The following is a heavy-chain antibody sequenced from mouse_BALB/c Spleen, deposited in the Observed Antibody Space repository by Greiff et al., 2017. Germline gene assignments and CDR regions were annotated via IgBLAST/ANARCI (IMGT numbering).Heavy chain of an antibody. V-gene: IGHV1-7*01. J-gene: IGHJ4*01. CDR2: INPSTGYT. D-gene: IGHD1-1*02. CDR1: GYTFTSYW. CDR3: ARRPIWAMDY. Sequence: QVHVKQSGAELAKPGASVKMSCKASGYTFTSYWMHWVKQRPGQGLEWIGYINPSTGYTEYNQKFKDKATLTADKSSSTAYMQLSSLTSEDSAVYYCARRPIWAMDYWGQGTSVTVSS.